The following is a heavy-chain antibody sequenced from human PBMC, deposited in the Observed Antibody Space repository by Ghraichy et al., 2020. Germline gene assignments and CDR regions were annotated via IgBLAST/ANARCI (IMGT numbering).Heavy chain of an antibody. CDR2: IKQDGSEK. Sequence: GESLNISYAASGFTFSNYWMAWVRQAPGKGLEWVANIKQDGSEKFYVDSVKGRFTISRDNAKKSLYLHMNSLRAEDTAVYYCARDLEISYYDSRGYYGYWGQGSLVTVSS. CDR1: GFTFSNYW. CDR3: ARDLEISYYDSRGYYGY. D-gene: IGHD3-22*01. J-gene: IGHJ4*02. V-gene: IGHV3-7*01.